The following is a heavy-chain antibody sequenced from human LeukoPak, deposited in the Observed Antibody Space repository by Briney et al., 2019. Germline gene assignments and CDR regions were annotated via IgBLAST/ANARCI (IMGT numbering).Heavy chain of an antibody. D-gene: IGHD3-3*01. CDR3: ARVPRRITIFGVVIIPHPFDY. V-gene: IGHV4-34*01. Sequence: SETLSLTCAVDGGSFSGYYWSWIRQPPGKGLEWIGEINHSGSTNYNPSLKSRVTISVDTSKSQFSLKLSSVTAADTAVYYCARVPRRITIFGVVIIPHPFDYWGQGTLVTVSS. J-gene: IGHJ4*02. CDR2: INHSGST. CDR1: GGSFSGYY.